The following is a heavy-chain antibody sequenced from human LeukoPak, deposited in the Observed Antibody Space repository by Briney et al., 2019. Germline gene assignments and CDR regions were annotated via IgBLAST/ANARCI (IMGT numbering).Heavy chain of an antibody. V-gene: IGHV1-2*02. Sequence: ASVEVSCKASGYTFTDYYIHWVRQAPGQGLEWMGWMNPNSGGTNYAQNFQARVTLTSDTSISTVYMELSSLRSDDTAVYYCARDVGYCRGGTCYPAHYWGQGTLVTVSS. CDR2: MNPNSGGT. CDR1: GYTFTDYY. D-gene: IGHD2-15*01. CDR3: ARDVGYCRGGTCYPAHY. J-gene: IGHJ4*02.